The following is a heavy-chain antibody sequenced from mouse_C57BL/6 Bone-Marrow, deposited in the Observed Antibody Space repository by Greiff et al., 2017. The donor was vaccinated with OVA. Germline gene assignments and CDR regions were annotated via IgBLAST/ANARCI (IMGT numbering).Heavy chain of an antibody. CDR1: GYSITSGYD. CDR2: ISYSGST. Sequence: VQLQQSGPGMVKPSQSLSLTCTVPGYSITSGYDWHWIRHFPGNKLEWMGYISYSGSTNYNPSLKSRISSTHDTSKNHVCLKLNSVTTEDTATYYGARGGAMDYWGQGTSVTVSS. J-gene: IGHJ4*01. V-gene: IGHV3-1*01. CDR3: ARGGAMDY.